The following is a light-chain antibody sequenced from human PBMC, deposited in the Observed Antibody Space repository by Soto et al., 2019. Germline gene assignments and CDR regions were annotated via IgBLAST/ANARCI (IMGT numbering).Light chain of an antibody. CDR2: DVS. V-gene: IGLV2-11*01. CDR3: GSYAGTYNFWV. Sequence: QSALTQPRSVSGSPGQSVTISCTGTNSDIGGYNYVSWYQQHPGKAPKVMIYDVSRRPSGVPDRFSGSKSGNTASLTISGLQAEDEAEYYCGSYAGTYNFWVFGGGTKLTVL. CDR1: NSDIGGYNY. J-gene: IGLJ3*02.